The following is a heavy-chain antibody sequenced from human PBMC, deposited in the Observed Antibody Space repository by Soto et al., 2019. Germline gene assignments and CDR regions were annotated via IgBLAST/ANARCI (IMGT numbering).Heavy chain of an antibody. D-gene: IGHD2-2*01. Sequence: LRLSCAASGFTFSRYGMNWLRQAPGKGLEWVASISSTTSYVYYADSVKGRFSTSRDNAKNILYLEMYALRTEDTAVYYCARDPSEGRVGNWFESWGQGTLVTVSS. V-gene: IGHV3-21*06. CDR2: ISSTTSYV. CDR1: GFTFSRYG. CDR3: ARDPSEGRVGNWFES. J-gene: IGHJ5*01.